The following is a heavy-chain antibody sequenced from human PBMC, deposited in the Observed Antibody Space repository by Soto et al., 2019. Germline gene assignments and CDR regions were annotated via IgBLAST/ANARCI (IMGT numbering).Heavy chain of an antibody. J-gene: IGHJ4*02. Sequence: GASVKVSCKTSGGTFSSYAISWVRQAPGQGLEWMGGIVPIVDTSTYAQKFQGRVTITADESTSTVYMELSSLRSDDTAVYYCARGWDYFAGGGYPYYYDYWGRGTLVTVSS. CDR1: GGTFSSYA. CDR3: ARGWDYFAGGGYPYYYDY. CDR2: IVPIVDTS. D-gene: IGHD2-8*02. V-gene: IGHV1-69*13.